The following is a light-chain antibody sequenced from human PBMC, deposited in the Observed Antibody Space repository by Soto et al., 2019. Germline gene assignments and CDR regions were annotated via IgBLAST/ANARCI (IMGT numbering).Light chain of an antibody. J-gene: IGKJ1*01. Sequence: IGLTQSPCTLSLSPGERDTLSCRASQSVVSSHLAWFQQKPGQAPRLLIYGASTRATGIPDRISGSGSGTDFTLTISRLDPEDFAVYYCQQYGSSPSFGQGTKVDI. V-gene: IGKV3-20*01. CDR2: GAS. CDR1: QSVVSSH. CDR3: QQYGSSPS.